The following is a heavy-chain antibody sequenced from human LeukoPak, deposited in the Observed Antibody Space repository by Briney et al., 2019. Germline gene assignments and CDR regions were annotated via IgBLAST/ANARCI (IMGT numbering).Heavy chain of an antibody. CDR3: ARVTFSVGGGSFGGFDP. CDR1: GGTFSSYA. J-gene: IGHJ5*02. V-gene: IGHV1-69*05. D-gene: IGHD2-15*01. CDR2: IIPIFGTA. Sequence: GASVKVSCKASGGTFSSYAISWVRQAPGQGLVWMGRIIPIFGTANYVQKFQGRVTITTDESTSTAYMELSSLRSEDTAVYYCARVTFSVGGGSFGGFDPWGQGTLVTVSS.